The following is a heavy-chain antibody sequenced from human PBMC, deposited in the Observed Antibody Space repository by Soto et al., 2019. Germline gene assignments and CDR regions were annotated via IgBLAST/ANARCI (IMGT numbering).Heavy chain of an antibody. Sequence: QVKTGWASVKVSCKVSGYTLTELSMHWVRQAPGKGLEWMGGFDPEDGETIYAQKFQGRVTMTEDTSTDTAYMELSSLRSEDTAVYYCATVLPPTGQLDPDYYYYYYGMDVWGQGTTVTVSS. CDR2: FDPEDGET. V-gene: IGHV1-24*01. CDR3: ATVLPPTGQLDPDYYYYYYGMDV. D-gene: IGHD6-13*01. J-gene: IGHJ6*02. CDR1: GYTLTELS.